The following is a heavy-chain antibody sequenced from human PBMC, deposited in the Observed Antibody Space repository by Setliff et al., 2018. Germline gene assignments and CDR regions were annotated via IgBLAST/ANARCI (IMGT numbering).Heavy chain of an antibody. D-gene: IGHD3-3*01. V-gene: IGHV3-23*01. CDR3: AKSPHDFWSGRVFFDY. CDR1: GFTLRHFA. Sequence: LRLSCAASGFTLRHFAVTWVRQTPGRGLEWVSSITGSGDITKYGDSVRGRFTISRDNHKNTLHLQMNSLRVEDTAIYYCAKSPHDFWSGRVFFDYWGQGMLVTVSS. J-gene: IGHJ4*01. CDR2: ITGSGDIT.